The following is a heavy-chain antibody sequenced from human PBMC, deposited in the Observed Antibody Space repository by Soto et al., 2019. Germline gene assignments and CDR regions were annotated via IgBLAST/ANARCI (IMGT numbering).Heavy chain of an antibody. V-gene: IGHV3-15*01. CDR2: IQSKADGGTT. D-gene: IGHD1-1*01. J-gene: IGHJ4*02. CDR3: VRGLNWNDNY. CDR1: GFTINDAW. Sequence: EVQLVESGGGLVKPGGSLRLSCAASGFTINDAWMTWVRQAPGKGLEWVGRIQSKADGGTTHYAAPVRGRFTVSTDDSKNTLYLEMNSLKPDDTAVYYFVRGLNWNDNYWGQGTLVTVSS.